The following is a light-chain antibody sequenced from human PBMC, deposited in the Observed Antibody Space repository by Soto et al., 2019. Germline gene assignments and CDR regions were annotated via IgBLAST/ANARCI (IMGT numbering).Light chain of an antibody. V-gene: IGLV2-8*01. CDR1: SSDVGGYHF. Sequence: QSALTQPPSASGPLGQSVTISCTGTSSDVGGYHFVSWYQHHPGKAPKLLIFESYKRPSGVPDRFSGSKSGNTASLTVSGLQAEDEATYHCSSYAGTKNFVVFGGGTKLTVL. J-gene: IGLJ2*01. CDR2: ESY. CDR3: SSYAGTKNFVV.